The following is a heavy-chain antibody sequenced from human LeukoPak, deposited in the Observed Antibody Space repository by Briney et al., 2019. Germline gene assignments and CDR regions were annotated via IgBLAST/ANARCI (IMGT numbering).Heavy chain of an antibody. CDR2: IRYDGSNK. CDR3: ARDHERYDFWSGITDHDAFDI. D-gene: IGHD3-3*01. V-gene: IGHV3-30*02. Sequence: SGGSLRLSCAASGFTFSSYGMHWVRQAPGKGLEWVAFIRYDGSNKYYADSVKGRFTISRDNSKNTLYLQMNSLRAEDTAVYYCARDHERYDFWSGITDHDAFDIWGQGTMVTVSS. J-gene: IGHJ3*02. CDR1: GFTFSSYG.